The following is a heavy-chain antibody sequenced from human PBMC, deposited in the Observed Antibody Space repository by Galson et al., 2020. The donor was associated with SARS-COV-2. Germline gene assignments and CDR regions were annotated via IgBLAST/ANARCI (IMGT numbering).Heavy chain of an antibody. CDR3: ARRAGTYSGWYFDL. V-gene: IGHV5-51*01. CDR1: GYSFASYW. D-gene: IGHD1-26*01. CDR2: IYPGDSDT. J-gene: IGHJ2*01. Sequence: GESLKISCKGSGYSFASYWIVWVRQMPGKGLEWMGIIYPGDSDTKYSPSFQGKVTISADTSISTAYLQWSSLKASDTAMYYCARRAGTYSGWYFDLWGRGTLVTVSS.